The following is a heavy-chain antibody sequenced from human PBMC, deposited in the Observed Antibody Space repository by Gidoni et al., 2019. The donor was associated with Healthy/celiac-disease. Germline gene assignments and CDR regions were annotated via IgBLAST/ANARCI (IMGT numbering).Heavy chain of an antibody. CDR3: ARSSGSCSSTSCYTRDAFDI. CDR2: ISSSSSYI. CDR1: GFTFSSYS. V-gene: IGHV3-21*01. Sequence: EVQLVESGGGLVKPGGSLRLSCAASGFTFSSYSMNWVRQAPGKGLEWVSSISSSSSYIYYADSVKGRFTISRDNAKNSLYLQMNSLRAEDTAVYYCARSSGSCSSTSCYTRDAFDIWGQGTMVTVSS. J-gene: IGHJ3*02. D-gene: IGHD2-2*02.